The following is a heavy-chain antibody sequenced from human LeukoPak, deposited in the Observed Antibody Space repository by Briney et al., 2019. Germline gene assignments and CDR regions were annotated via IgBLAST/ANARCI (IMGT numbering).Heavy chain of an antibody. CDR1: SGSISSYY. Sequence: SETLSLTCTVSSGSISSYYWTWIRQPPGKQLEWIGYIYYSGSTNYNPSLKSRVTISVDTSKNQFSLKLSSVTAADTAVYYRARRISGSYRGVWFDPWGQGTLVTVSS. CDR2: IYYSGST. CDR3: ARRISGSYRGVWFDP. J-gene: IGHJ5*02. D-gene: IGHD1-26*01. V-gene: IGHV4-59*08.